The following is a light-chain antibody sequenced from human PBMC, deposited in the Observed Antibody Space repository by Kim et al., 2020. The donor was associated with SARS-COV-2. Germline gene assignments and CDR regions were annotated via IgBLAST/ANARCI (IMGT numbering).Light chain of an antibody. J-gene: IGKJ3*01. CDR2: GAS. Sequence: VSPGERATLSCRASQSVSSNLAWYQQKPGQAPRLLIYGASTRATGIPARFSGSGSGTEFTLTISSLQSEDFAVYYCQQYNNWRGTFGPGTKVDIK. CDR3: QQYNNWRGT. V-gene: IGKV3-15*01. CDR1: QSVSSN.